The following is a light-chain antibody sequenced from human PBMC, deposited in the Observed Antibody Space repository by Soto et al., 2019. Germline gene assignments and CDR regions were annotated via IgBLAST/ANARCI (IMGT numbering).Light chain of an antibody. J-gene: IGKJ4*01. Sequence: EIVLTQSPATLPLSPGERASLSCRASQSVTNYLAWYQQKPGQPPRLLIYDASTRATGIPVRFSGSGSRTDFTLTSSSVEPEDVAVYYCHQRTNLITFGGGTKVEIK. CDR2: DAS. CDR1: QSVTNY. V-gene: IGKV3-11*01. CDR3: HQRTNLIT.